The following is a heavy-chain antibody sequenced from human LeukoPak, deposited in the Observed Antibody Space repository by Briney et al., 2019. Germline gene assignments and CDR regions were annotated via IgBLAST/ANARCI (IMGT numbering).Heavy chain of an antibody. D-gene: IGHD3-9*01. CDR1: GYTFTGYY. CDR2: INPNSGGT. V-gene: IGHV1-2*02. CDR3: ARARLRYFDWLLPGY. Sequence: ASVKVSCKASGYTFTGYYIHWVRQAPGQGLEWMGWINPNSGGTNYAQKFQGRVTMTRDTSISTAYMELSRLRSDDTAVYYCARARLRYFDWLLPGYWGQGTLVTVSS. J-gene: IGHJ4*02.